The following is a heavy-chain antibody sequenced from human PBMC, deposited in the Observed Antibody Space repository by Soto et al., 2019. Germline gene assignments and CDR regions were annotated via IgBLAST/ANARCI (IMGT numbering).Heavy chain of an antibody. CDR3: AKSSCITIFGVSVDY. V-gene: IGHV3-30*18. CDR2: ISYDGSNK. CDR1: GFTFSSYG. J-gene: IGHJ4*02. D-gene: IGHD3-3*01. Sequence: QVQLVESGGGVVQPGRSLRLSCAASGFTFSSYGMHWVRQAPGKGLEWVAVISYDGSNKYYADSVKGRFTISRDNSKNTLYLPMNSLRAADTAVYYCAKSSCITIFGVSVDYWGQGTLVTVSS.